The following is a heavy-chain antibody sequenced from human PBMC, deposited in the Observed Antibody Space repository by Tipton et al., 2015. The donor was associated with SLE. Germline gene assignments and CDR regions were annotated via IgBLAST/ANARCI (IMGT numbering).Heavy chain of an antibody. V-gene: IGHV3-11*04. CDR3: ARDRFISSAATGYFQH. CDR1: GFTFSDYF. CDR2: NSGSGNTI. D-gene: IGHD2-15*01. Sequence: GSLRLSCAASGFTFSDYFMAWIRQAPGKGLEWVSYNSGSGNTIYYADSVKGRFTISRDNAKKSSYLQMNSLRADDTAVYYCARDRFISSAATGYFQHWGQGTLVTVSS. J-gene: IGHJ1*01.